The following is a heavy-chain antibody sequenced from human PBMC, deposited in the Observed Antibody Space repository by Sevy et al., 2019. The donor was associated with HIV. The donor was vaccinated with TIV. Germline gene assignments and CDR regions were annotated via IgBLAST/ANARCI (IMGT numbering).Heavy chain of an antibody. V-gene: IGHV3-15*01. D-gene: IGHD3-9*01. Sequence: GGSLRLSCAASGFIFSNSWMTWVRQAPGKGLEWVGNIKRNADGETTDYAAPVKGRFTISRDDSKSTLYLQMKRLNTEDTAVYSSFETFTEFDYWGQGTLVTVSS. CDR2: IKRNADGETT. CDR1: GFIFSNSW. CDR3: FETFTEFDY. J-gene: IGHJ4*02.